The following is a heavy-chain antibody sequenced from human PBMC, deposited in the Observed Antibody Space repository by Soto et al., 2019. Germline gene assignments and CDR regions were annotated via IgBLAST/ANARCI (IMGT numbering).Heavy chain of an antibody. J-gene: IGHJ6*03. CDR2: INHSGST. Sequence: SETLSLTCAVYGGSFSGYYWSWIRQPPGKGLEWIGEINHSGSTNYNPSLKSRVTISVDTSKNQFSLKLSSVTAADTAVYYCARGGYYDILTGYRPDYYYIDVWGKGTTVTV. CDR1: GGSFSGYY. V-gene: IGHV4-34*01. D-gene: IGHD3-9*01. CDR3: ARGGYYDILTGYRPDYYYIDV.